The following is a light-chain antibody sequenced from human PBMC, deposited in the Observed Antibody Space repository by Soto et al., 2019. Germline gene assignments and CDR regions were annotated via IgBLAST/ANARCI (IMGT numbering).Light chain of an antibody. CDR2: AAS. Sequence: DIQMTQSPSSLSASVGDRVTITCRASQGISNYLAWYQQKPGKVPKLLIYAASTLQSGVPSRFSGSGSGTDFTLTISSLQPEVVATYYCQKYNSASITFGQGTRLEIK. CDR1: QGISNY. CDR3: QKYNSASIT. V-gene: IGKV1-27*01. J-gene: IGKJ5*01.